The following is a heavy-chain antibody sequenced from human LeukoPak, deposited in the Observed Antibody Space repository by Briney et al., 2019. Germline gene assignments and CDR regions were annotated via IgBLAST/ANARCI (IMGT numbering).Heavy chain of an antibody. Sequence: KPGGSLRLSCAASGFTFSSYSMTWVRQAPGKGLEWVSSITGSSTYIDYADSVKGRFTISRDNAKNSLYLQMNSLRAEDTAVYYYASDLNFWSSYSTRGFDYWGQGTLVTVSS. CDR2: ITGSSTYI. D-gene: IGHD3-3*01. CDR1: GFTFSSYS. CDR3: ASDLNFWSSYSTRGFDY. J-gene: IGHJ4*02. V-gene: IGHV3-21*01.